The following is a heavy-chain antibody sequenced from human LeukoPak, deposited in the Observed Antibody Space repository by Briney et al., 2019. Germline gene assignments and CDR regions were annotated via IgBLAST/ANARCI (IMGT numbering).Heavy chain of an antibody. Sequence: GGSLRLSCAASGFTFSSYWMSWVRQAPGKGLEGVANIKQDGSEKYYVDSVKGRFTISRDNAKNSLYLQMNSLRAEDTAVYYCARPTFDSSGYLLDYWGQGTLVTVSS. CDR2: IKQDGSEK. D-gene: IGHD3-22*01. CDR1: GFTFSSYW. V-gene: IGHV3-7*01. J-gene: IGHJ4*02. CDR3: ARPTFDSSGYLLDY.